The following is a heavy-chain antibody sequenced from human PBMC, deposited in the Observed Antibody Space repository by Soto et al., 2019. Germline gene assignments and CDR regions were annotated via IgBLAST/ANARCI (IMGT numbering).Heavy chain of an antibody. Sequence: ASVKVSCKASGYSFTNNDVTWVRQATGQGLEWMGWMNPGSGDTGYAQKFQGRVTMTRDISIATAYMELSSLRSDDTAVYYCARVRLIRGVIPSHFGLWGQGTLVTVSS. CDR1: GYSFTNND. CDR2: MNPGSGDT. D-gene: IGHD3-10*01. J-gene: IGHJ4*02. V-gene: IGHV1-8*01. CDR3: ARVRLIRGVIPSHFGL.